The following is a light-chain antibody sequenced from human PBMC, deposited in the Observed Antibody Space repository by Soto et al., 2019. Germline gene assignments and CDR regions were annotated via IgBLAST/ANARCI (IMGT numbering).Light chain of an antibody. CDR3: QQRTNRPPIT. Sequence: EIVLTQSPATLSLSPGERATLSCRASQSVSSYLAWYQQRPGQAPRLLIFDTSNRATDIPARFSGSGSGTDFTLTISGLGPEDFAVYDCQQRTNRPPITFGQGTRLEIK. V-gene: IGKV3-11*01. J-gene: IGKJ5*01. CDR2: DTS. CDR1: QSVSSY.